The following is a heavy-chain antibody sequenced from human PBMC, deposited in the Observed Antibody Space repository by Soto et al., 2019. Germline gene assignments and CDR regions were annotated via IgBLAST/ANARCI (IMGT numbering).Heavy chain of an antibody. Sequence: EVQLVESGGGLVQPGRSLRLSCAASGFTFSSFEMNWVRQAPGKGLERVSYISSSGVTIYYADSVKGRFTISRDNAKNSLSLQMNSLRAEDSAIYYCARDVDVYGMDVWGQGTTVTVSS. CDR1: GFTFSSFE. CDR2: ISSSGVTI. D-gene: IGHD2-21*01. V-gene: IGHV3-48*03. J-gene: IGHJ6*02. CDR3: ARDVDVYGMDV.